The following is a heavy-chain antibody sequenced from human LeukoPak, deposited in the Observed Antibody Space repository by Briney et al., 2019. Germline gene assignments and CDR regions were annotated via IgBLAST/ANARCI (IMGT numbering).Heavy chain of an antibody. Sequence: GGSLRLSCAASGVTVSSNYMSWVRQAPGKGLEWVSVSYSGGSTYYADSVKGRFTISRHNSKNTLYLQMNSLRAEATAVYYCARDNALYSSSWKPHAFDIWVQGTMVTVSS. CDR3: ARDNALYSSSWKPHAFDI. J-gene: IGHJ3*02. V-gene: IGHV3-53*04. CDR2: SYSGGST. CDR1: GVTVSSNY. D-gene: IGHD6-13*01.